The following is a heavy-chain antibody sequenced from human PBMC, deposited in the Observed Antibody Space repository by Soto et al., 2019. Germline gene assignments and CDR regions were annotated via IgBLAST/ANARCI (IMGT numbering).Heavy chain of an antibody. J-gene: IGHJ3*02. CDR1: GFTFSSYS. CDR2: ISSSSSYI. Sequence: PGGSLRLSCAASGFTFSSYSMNWVRQAPGKGLEWVSSISSSSSYIYYADSVKGRFTISRDNAKNSLYLQMNSLRAEDTAVYYCARDWGGSTYYDFWSGTHDVFDIWGQGTMVTV. V-gene: IGHV3-21*01. D-gene: IGHD3-3*01. CDR3: ARDWGGSTYYDFWSGTHDVFDI.